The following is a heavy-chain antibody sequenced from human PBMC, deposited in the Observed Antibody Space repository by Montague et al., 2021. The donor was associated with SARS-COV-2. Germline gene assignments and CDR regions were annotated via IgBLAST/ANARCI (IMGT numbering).Heavy chain of an antibody. CDR1: GDSVSSNTAT. V-gene: IGHV6-1*01. D-gene: IGHD6-19*01. CDR2: TYYRSKWYH. CDR3: ARARYSSMDYFDY. J-gene: IGHJ4*02. Sequence: CAISGDSVSSNTATWSWIRQSPSRGLEWLGRTYYRSKWYHDYAISLKSRITINPDTSKNQFSLQLSSVAPEDTAVYYCARARYSSMDYFDYWGQGTLVTVSS.